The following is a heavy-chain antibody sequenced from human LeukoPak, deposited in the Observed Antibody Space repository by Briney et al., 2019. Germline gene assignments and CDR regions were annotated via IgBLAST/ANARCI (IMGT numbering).Heavy chain of an antibody. CDR1: GGSISSYY. CDR3: ARGAYYYDSSGYNWYFDL. Sequence: SETLSLTCTVSGGSISSYYWSWLRQRPGKGLEWIGYIFYSGITNYNPSLKSRVTISIDTSKNQFSLKLSSVTAADTAVYYCARGAYYYDSSGYNWYFDLWGRGTLVTVSS. D-gene: IGHD3-22*01. J-gene: IGHJ2*01. CDR2: IFYSGIT. V-gene: IGHV4-59*01.